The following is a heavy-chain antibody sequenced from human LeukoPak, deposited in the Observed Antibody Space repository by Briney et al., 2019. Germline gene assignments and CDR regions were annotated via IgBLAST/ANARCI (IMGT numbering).Heavy chain of an antibody. CDR2: MNPNSGNT. Sequence: GASVKVSCKASGYTFTTYDITWVRQATGQGLEWMGWMNPNSGNTGYAQKFQGRVTMTRNTSISTAYMELSSLRSEDTAVYYCARGLIYGGNSMYYFDYWGQGTLVTVSS. CDR3: ARGLIYGGNSMYYFDY. D-gene: IGHD4-23*01. V-gene: IGHV1-8*01. J-gene: IGHJ4*02. CDR1: GYTFTTYD.